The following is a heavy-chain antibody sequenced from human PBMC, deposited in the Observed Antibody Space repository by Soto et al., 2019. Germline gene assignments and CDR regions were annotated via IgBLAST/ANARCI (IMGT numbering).Heavy chain of an antibody. D-gene: IGHD3-22*01. CDR1: GFTFSSYA. Sequence: GGSLRLSCAASGFTFSSYAMHWVRQAPGKGLEWVAVISYDGSNKYYADSVKGRFTISRDNSKNTLYLQMNSLRAEDTAVYYCANTGDSSGYYYDYWGQGTLVTVSS. V-gene: IGHV3-30-3*01. J-gene: IGHJ4*02. CDR3: ANTGDSSGYYYDY. CDR2: ISYDGSNK.